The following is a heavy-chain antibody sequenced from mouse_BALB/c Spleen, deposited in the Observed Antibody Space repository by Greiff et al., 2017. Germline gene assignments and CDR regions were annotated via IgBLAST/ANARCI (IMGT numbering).Heavy chain of an antibody. CDR1: GFTFSSFG. Sequence: EVNLVESGGGLVQPGGSRKLSCAASGFTFSSFGMHWVRQAPEKGLEWVAYISSGSSTIYYADTVKGRFTISRDNPKNTLFLQMTSLRSEDTAMYYCARSPYDYDYYFDYWGQGTTLTVSS. J-gene: IGHJ2*01. V-gene: IGHV5-17*02. CDR3: ARSPYDYDYYFDY. D-gene: IGHD2-4*01. CDR2: ISSGSSTI.